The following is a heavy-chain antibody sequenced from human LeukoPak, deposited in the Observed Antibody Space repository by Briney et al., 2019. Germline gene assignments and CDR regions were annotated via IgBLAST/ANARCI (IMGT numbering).Heavy chain of an antibody. CDR3: ARVAPIVGATPTYNWFDP. D-gene: IGHD1-26*01. V-gene: IGHV4-61*05. J-gene: IGHJ5*02. Sequence: QSSETLSLTCSVSGGSISSTNYCWGWIRQPPGKGLEWIGYIYYSGSTNYNPSLKSRVTISVDTSKNQFSLKLSSVTAADTAVYYCARVAPIVGATPTYNWFDPWGQGTLVTVSS. CDR1: GGSISSTNYC. CDR2: IYYSGST.